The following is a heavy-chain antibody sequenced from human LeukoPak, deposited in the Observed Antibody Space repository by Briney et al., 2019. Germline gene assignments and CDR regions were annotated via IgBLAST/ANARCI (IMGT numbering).Heavy chain of an antibody. CDR1: GGSISSYY. J-gene: IGHJ4*02. Sequence: SETLSLTCTVSGGSISSYYWSWIRQPPGKGLEWIGSIYYSGSTYYNPSLKSRVTISVDTSKNQFSLKLSSVTAADTAVYYCARFWEVVRGVIHYFDYWGQGTLVTVSS. CDR3: ARFWEVVRGVIHYFDY. D-gene: IGHD3-10*01. CDR2: IYYSGST. V-gene: IGHV4-59*12.